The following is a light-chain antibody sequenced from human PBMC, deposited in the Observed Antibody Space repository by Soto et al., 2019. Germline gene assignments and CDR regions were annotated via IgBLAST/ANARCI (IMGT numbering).Light chain of an antibody. CDR3: TSYIRSSTLDYV. Sequence: QSALTQPASVSGSPGQSITISCTGTSSDVGGYNYVSWYQQYPGKAPKLMIYEVSNRPSGVSNRFSGSKSGNTASLTISGLQAEDEADYYCTSYIRSSTLDYVSGTGTKVTVL. CDR2: EVS. J-gene: IGLJ1*01. V-gene: IGLV2-14*01. CDR1: SSDVGGYNY.